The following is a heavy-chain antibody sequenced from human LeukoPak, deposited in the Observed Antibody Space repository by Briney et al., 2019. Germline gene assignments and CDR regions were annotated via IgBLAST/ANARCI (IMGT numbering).Heavy chain of an antibody. V-gene: IGHV3-53*01. D-gene: IGHD3-3*01. J-gene: IGHJ6*03. Sequence: PGGSLRLSCAASGFTYSSNYMTWVREAPGKGLEWVSGISDSGVGTKHADSVKGRFTISRDNSKNTLYLQMSSLRAEDTAVYYCAKIGRSYDFWTGYYEEEVDYMDVWGKGTTVTVSS. CDR1: GFTYSSNY. CDR2: SDSGVGT. CDR3: AKIGRSYDFWTGYYEEEVDYMDV.